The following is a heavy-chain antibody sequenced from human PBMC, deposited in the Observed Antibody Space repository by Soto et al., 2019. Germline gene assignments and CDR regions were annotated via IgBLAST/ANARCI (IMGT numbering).Heavy chain of an antibody. CDR3: ARQLHPLEPTDF. CDR1: GDSINSYY. CDR2: IYYSGTT. V-gene: IGHV4-59*08. J-gene: IGHJ4*02. D-gene: IGHD1-1*01. Sequence: QVQLQESGPGLVKPSETLSLTCNVSGDSINSYYWNWIRQPPGKELEWIGCIYYSGTTRYNPSLKSRVTISRDTSKNQFSLSLSSVTAADTAVYYCARQLHPLEPTDFWGPGALVIVSS.